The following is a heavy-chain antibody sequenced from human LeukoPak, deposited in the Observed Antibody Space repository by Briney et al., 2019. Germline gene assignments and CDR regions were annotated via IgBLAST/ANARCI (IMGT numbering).Heavy chain of an antibody. CDR2: ITWNKDNI. CDR3: AKDLSSAITSALVLDV. Sequence: GGSLRLSCVASGFTFDDYAMHWVRQAPGKGLEWLSGITWNKDNIRYAGSVTGRFTISRDNVKNVLYLQMNSLTPEDTALYYCAKDLSSAITSALVLDVWGQGTMVTVS. CDR1: GFTFDDYA. J-gene: IGHJ6*01. D-gene: IGHD3-22*01. V-gene: IGHV3-9*01.